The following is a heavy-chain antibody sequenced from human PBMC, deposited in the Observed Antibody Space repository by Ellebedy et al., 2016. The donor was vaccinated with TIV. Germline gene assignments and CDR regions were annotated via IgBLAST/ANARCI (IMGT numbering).Heavy chain of an antibody. V-gene: IGHV3-21*01. CDR2: ISSSSSYI. J-gene: IGHJ4*02. CDR1: GFTFSSYS. Sequence: GESLKISXAASGFTFSSYSMNWVRQAPGKGLEWVSSISSSSSYIYYADSVKGRFTISRDNAKNSLYLQMNSLRAEDTAVYYCAAGPLQALGGADYWGQGTLVTVSS. CDR3: AAGPLQALGGADY. D-gene: IGHD4-11*01.